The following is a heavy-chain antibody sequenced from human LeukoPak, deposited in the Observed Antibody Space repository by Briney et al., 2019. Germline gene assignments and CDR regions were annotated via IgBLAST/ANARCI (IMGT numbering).Heavy chain of an antibody. Sequence: SQTLSLTCAISGDSVSSNSAAWNWIRQSPSRGLEWLGRTYYRSKWYNDYAVSVKSRITINPDTSKNQFSLQLNSVTPEDTAVYYCARDHPPLGYYDSSGYLRMDVWGKGTTVTVSS. CDR2: TYYRSKWYN. V-gene: IGHV6-1*01. CDR3: ARDHPPLGYYDSSGYLRMDV. D-gene: IGHD3-22*01. CDR1: GDSVSSNSAA. J-gene: IGHJ6*03.